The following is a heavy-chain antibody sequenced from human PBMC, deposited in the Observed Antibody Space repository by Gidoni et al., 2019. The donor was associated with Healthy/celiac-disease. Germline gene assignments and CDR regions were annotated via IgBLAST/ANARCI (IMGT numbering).Heavy chain of an antibody. V-gene: IGHV3-33*01. CDR2: IWYDGSNK. CDR1: GFTFSSYG. J-gene: IGHJ4*02. Sequence: QVQLVESGGGVVQPGRSLRLSCAAAGFTFSSYGMHWVRQAPGKGLEWVAVIWYDGSNKYYADSVKGRFTISRDNSKNTLYLQMNSLRAEDTAVYYCARDPKDYVWGTIDYWGQGTLVTVSS. CDR3: ARDPKDYVWGTIDY. D-gene: IGHD3-16*01.